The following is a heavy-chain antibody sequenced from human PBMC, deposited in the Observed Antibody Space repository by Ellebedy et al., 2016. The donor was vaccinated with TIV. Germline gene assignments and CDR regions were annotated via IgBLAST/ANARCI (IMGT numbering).Heavy chain of an antibody. CDR3: ARGFLFGRFGDSPGAFDI. D-gene: IGHD3-10*01. Sequence: SETLSLTXAVYGGSFSGYYWSWIRQPPGKGLEWIGEINHSGSTNYNPSLKSRVTMSVDTSKNQFSLKLSSVTAADTAVYYCARGFLFGRFGDSPGAFDIWGQGTMVTVSS. J-gene: IGHJ3*02. CDR2: INHSGST. V-gene: IGHV4-34*01. CDR1: GGSFSGYY.